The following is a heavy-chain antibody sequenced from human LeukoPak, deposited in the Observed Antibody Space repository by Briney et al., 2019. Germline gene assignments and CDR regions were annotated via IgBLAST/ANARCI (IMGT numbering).Heavy chain of an antibody. CDR2: IYYSGST. CDR1: GGSISSSSYY. CDR3: ARQGLPSSSWYGSYYYYGMDV. D-gene: IGHD6-13*01. J-gene: IGHJ6*02. Sequence: SETLSLNCTVSGGSISSSSYYWGWIRQPPGKGLEWIGSIYYSGSTYYNPSLKSRVTISVDTSKNQFSLKLSSVTAADTAVYYCARQGLPSSSWYGSYYYYGMDVWGQGTTVTVSS. V-gene: IGHV4-39*01.